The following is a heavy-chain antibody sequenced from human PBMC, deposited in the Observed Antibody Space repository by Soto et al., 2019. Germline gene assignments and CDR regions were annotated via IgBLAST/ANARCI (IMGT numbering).Heavy chain of an antibody. D-gene: IGHD3-16*01. CDR1: GYTFTNFG. CDR3: GRGGTPIDY. V-gene: IGHV1-18*01. J-gene: IGHJ4*02. Sequence: QVQLLQSGAEVKKPGASVKVSGKASGYTFTNFGISWVRQAPGQGLEWMGWINPYNVNTNYARNFQGRVTMTTDTSTSTAYMELRRLRSDDTAVYYCGRGGTPIDYWGQGTLVTVSS. CDR2: INPYNVNT.